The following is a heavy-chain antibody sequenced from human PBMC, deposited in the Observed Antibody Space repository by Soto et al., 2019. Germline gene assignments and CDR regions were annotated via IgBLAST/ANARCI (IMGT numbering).Heavy chain of an antibody. CDR1: GFTFSSYA. CDR3: ANFFTMIVVVFGDVFDI. D-gene: IGHD3-22*01. V-gene: IGHV3-23*01. Sequence: GGSLRLSCAASGFTFSSYAMNWVRQAPGKGLEWVSVISGSGGSTYYADSVKGRFTISRDNYKNTLYLQMNSLRAEDTAVYYCANFFTMIVVVFGDVFDIGGKGKMVTV. CDR2: ISGSGGST. J-gene: IGHJ3*02.